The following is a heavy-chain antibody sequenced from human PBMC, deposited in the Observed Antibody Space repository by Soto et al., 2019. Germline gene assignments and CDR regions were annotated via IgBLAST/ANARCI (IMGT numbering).Heavy chain of an antibody. V-gene: IGHV3-30*18. CDR3: AKDQRLXYHYYYGMDV. J-gene: IGHJ6*02. CDR1: GFTFNNYG. CDR2: ISYDGSNK. Sequence: QVQLVESGGGVVQPGRSLRLSCAASGFTFNNYGIHWVRQAPGKGLEWVAVISYDGSNKYYADSVKGRFTISRDNSKNTLFMQMNSLRAEDTAVYYCAKDQRLXYHYYYGMDVWGQGTTVTVSS. D-gene: IGHD4-17*01.